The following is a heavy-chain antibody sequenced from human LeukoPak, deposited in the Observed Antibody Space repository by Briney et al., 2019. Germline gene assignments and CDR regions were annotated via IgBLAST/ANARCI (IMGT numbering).Heavy chain of an antibody. CDR2: IYYSGST. CDR1: GGSISSGGYY. D-gene: IGHD3-3*01. J-gene: IGHJ3*02. Sequence: NPSETLSLTCTVSGGSISSGGYYWSWIRHHPGKDLKWIGNIYYSGSTYYNPSLKSRVTISVDTSKNQFSLKLSSVTAADTAVYYCARDQERDFWSGYPAFDIWGQGTMVTVSS. V-gene: IGHV4-31*03. CDR3: ARDQERDFWSGYPAFDI.